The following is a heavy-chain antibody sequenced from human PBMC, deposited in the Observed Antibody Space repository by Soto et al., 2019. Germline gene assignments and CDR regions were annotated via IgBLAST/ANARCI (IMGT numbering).Heavy chain of an antibody. V-gene: IGHV3-15*01. CDR1: GFTFSNAW. J-gene: IGHJ4*02. D-gene: IGHD2-15*01. CDR2: IKSKTDGGTT. CDR3: TTGSWLGYCSGGSCYEIDY. Sequence: GGSLRLSCAASGFTFSNAWMSWVRQAPGKGLEWVGRIKSKTDGGTTDYAAPVKGRFTISRDDSKNTLYLQMNSLKTEDTAVYYCTTGSWLGYCSGGSCYEIDYWGKGTLVTVSS.